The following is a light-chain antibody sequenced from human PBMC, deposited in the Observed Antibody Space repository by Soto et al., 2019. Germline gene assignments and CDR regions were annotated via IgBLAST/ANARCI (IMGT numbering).Light chain of an antibody. CDR3: QQYNSWPT. CDR2: GPS. V-gene: IGKV3-15*01. J-gene: IGKJ1*01. Sequence: EMMMTQSPATLSVSPGERATLSCRASQSVSSALAWYQQKPGQPPRLLIYGPSTRATGIPARFSGSGSGTEFPLTIGSLQSEDFAIYYCQQYNSWPTFGQGTKVEIK. CDR1: QSVSSA.